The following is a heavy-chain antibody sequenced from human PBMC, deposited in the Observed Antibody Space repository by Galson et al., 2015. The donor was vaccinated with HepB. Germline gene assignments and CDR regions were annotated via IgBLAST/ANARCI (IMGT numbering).Heavy chain of an antibody. CDR3: AKAGCSGAGCYLRYSWIDS. D-gene: IGHD2-2*01. CDR1: GFPFSAYD. CDR2: ITTSSSYI. V-gene: IGHV3-21*06. J-gene: IGHJ5*01. Sequence: LRLSCAASGFPFSAYDMYWVRQAPGKGLEWVSSITTSSSYIYYADSMRGRFTISRDNAKNSLFLQMDSLRAEDTAVYYCAKAGCSGAGCYLRYSWIDSWGQGTLVTVSS.